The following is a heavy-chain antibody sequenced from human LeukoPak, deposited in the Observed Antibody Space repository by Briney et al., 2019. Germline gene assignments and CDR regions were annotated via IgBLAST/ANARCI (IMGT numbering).Heavy chain of an antibody. CDR2: ISSSSSYI. V-gene: IGHV3-21*01. D-gene: IGHD5-12*01. CDR3: ARIPSGYSGYDPDYYYYGMDV. J-gene: IGHJ6*02. Sequence: PGGSLRLSCAASGFTFSSYSMNWVRQAPGKGLEWVSSISSSSSYIYYADSVKGRFTISRDNAKNSLYLQMSSLRAEDTAVYYCARIPSGYSGYDPDYYYYGMDVWGQGTTVTVSS. CDR1: GFTFSSYS.